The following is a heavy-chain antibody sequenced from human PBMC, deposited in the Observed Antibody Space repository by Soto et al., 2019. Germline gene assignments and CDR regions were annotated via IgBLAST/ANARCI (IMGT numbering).Heavy chain of an antibody. V-gene: IGHV1-46*01. J-gene: IGHJ4*02. D-gene: IGHD3-22*01. Sequence: ASVKVSCKASGYTFTSYYMHWVRQAPGQGLEWMGIINPSGGSTSYAQKFQGRVTMTRDTSTSTVYMELSSLRSEDTAVYYCARDLKPPYYYDSSGPLGYWGQGTLVTVSS. CDR2: INPSGGST. CDR1: GYTFTSYY. CDR3: ARDLKPPYYYDSSGPLGY.